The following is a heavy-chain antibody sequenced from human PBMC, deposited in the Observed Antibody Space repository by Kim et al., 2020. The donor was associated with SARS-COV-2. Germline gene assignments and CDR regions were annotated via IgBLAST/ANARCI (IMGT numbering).Heavy chain of an antibody. CDR2: INHSGST. CDR3: ARGLYCSGGSCYSLFRY. V-gene: IGHV4-34*01. Sequence: SETLSLTCAVYGGSFSGYYWSWIRQPPGKGLEWIGEINHSGSTNYNPSLKSRVTISVDTSKNQFSLKLSSVTAADTAVYYCARGLYCSGGSCYSLFRYWGQGTLVTVSS. D-gene: IGHD2-15*01. J-gene: IGHJ4*02. CDR1: GGSFSGYY.